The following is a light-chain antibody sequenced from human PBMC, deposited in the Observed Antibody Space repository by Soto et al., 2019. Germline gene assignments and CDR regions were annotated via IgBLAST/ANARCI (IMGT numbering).Light chain of an antibody. J-gene: IGKJ2*01. V-gene: IGKV3-15*01. CDR2: GAS. Sequence: MTQSPSTLSASVGDTVTVTCRASQSVSSNLAWYQQKPGQAPRLLIYGASTRATGIPARFSGSGSGTEFTLTISSLQSEDFAVYYCQQYNNWPMYTFGQGTKLEIK. CDR1: QSVSSN. CDR3: QQYNNWPMYT.